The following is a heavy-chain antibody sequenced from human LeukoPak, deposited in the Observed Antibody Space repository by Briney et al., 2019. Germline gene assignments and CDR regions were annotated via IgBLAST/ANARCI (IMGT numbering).Heavy chain of an antibody. V-gene: IGHV4-38-2*02. J-gene: IGHJ3*02. CDR1: GYSIRSGFY. D-gene: IGHD3-10*01. CDR3: AKSNGYGLVDI. CDR2: IYHSGIT. Sequence: SETLSLTCTVSGYSIRSGFYWGWIRQPPGKGLEWIGNIYHSGITCYTPSLSSRVTISVDTSRNQFSLKLNSVTAADTAVYYCAKSNGYGLVDIWGQGTMVTVSS.